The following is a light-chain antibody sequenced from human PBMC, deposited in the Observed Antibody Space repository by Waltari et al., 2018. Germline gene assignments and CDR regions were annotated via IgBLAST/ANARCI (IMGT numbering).Light chain of an antibody. CDR1: QSISSD. V-gene: IGKV3-20*01. Sequence: TLACRASQSISSDLAGYQQKPGQAPRLLIYGASTRATCIPDRFSGSGSVTDFSLTISGLEPEDSAVYYCQHHFRLPATFGQGTKVEIK. CDR3: QHHFRLPAT. CDR2: GAS. J-gene: IGKJ1*01.